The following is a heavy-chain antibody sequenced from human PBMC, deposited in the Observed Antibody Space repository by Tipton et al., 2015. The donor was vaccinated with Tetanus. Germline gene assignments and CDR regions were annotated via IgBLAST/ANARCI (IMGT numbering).Heavy chain of an antibody. CDR1: GASISGSDHY. CDR3: ARATNDIPKKGPFDS. CDR2: VYHSGLT. J-gene: IGHJ4*02. V-gene: IGHV4-61*08. D-gene: IGHD1-1*01. Sequence: LRLSCSVSGASISGSDHYWSWLRQPPGKALEWVGYVYHSGLTNYSPSLKDRLTISRGTSRNQFSLNLESVTAADTAVYYCARATNDIPKKGPFDSWGPGTLVIVSS.